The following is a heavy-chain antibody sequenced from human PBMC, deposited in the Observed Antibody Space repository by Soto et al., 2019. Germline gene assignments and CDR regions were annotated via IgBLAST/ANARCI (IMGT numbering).Heavy chain of an antibody. D-gene: IGHD6-19*01. CDR3: ARDSVRAPADISRWLVLNVGAFDI. V-gene: IGHV1-18*01. CDR1: GYTFTSYG. CDR2: ISAYNGNT. J-gene: IGHJ3*02. Sequence: GASVKVSCKASGYTFTSYGISWVRQAPGQGLEWMGWISAYNGNTNYAQKLQGRVTMTTDTSTSTAYTELRSLRSDDTAVYYCARDSVRAPADISRWLVLNVGAFDIWGQGTMVTVSS.